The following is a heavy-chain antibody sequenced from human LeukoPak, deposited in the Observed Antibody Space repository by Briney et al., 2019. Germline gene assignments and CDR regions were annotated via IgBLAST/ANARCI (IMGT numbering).Heavy chain of an antibody. D-gene: IGHD5-12*01. J-gene: IGHJ6*02. V-gene: IGHV3-23*01. CDR2: ISGSGGST. CDR1: GFTFSSYA. Sequence: GGSLRLSCAASGFTFSSYAMSGVRQAPGKGLEWVSAISGSGGSTYYADSVKGRFTISRDNSKNTLYLQMNSLRAEDTAVYYCAKDLRFDYYYGMDVWGQGTTVTVSS. CDR3: AKDLRFDYYYGMDV.